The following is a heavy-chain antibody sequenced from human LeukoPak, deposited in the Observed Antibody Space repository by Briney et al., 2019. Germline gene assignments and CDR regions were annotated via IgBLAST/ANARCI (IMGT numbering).Heavy chain of an antibody. V-gene: IGHV3-21*01. J-gene: IGHJ4*02. CDR1: GFTFSSYS. Sequence: GGSLRLSCAASGFTFSSYSMNWVRQAPGKGLEWVSSISSSSSYIYYADSVKGRFTISRDNAKNSLYVQMNSLRAEDTAVYYCARGSLVHYYGSGSYRIRAGFDYWGQGTLVTVSS. CDR3: ARGSLVHYYGSGSYRIRAGFDY. D-gene: IGHD3-10*01. CDR2: ISSSSSYI.